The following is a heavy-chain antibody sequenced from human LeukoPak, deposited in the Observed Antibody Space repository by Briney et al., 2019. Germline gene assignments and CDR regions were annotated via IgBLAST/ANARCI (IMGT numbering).Heavy chain of an antibody. V-gene: IGHV3-30*02. D-gene: IGHD4-11*01. CDR1: GFTFSSYG. J-gene: IGHJ4*02. CDR2: IRYDGSNK. Sequence: PGRSLRLSCAASGFTFSSYGMHWVRQAPGKGLEWVAFIRYDGSNKYYADSVKGRFTISRDNSKNTLYLQMNSLRAEDTAVYYCAKQDSSNYYGAYPEPLDYWGQGTLVTVSS. CDR3: AKQDSSNYYGAYPEPLDY.